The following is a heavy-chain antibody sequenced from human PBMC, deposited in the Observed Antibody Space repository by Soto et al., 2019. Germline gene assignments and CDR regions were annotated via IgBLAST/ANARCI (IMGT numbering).Heavy chain of an antibody. V-gene: IGHV3-30*18. D-gene: IGHD2-15*01. CDR1: GFTFSSYG. CDR3: AKDIERRIVVVVAAPVYDYYSGMDV. Sequence: PGGSLRLSCAASGFTFSSYGMHWVRQAPGKGLEWVAVISYDGSNKYYADSVKGRFTISRDNSKNTLYLQMNSLRAEDTAVYYCAKDIERRIVVVVAAPVYDYYSGMDVWSQRTTVTVSS. J-gene: IGHJ6*02. CDR2: ISYDGSNK.